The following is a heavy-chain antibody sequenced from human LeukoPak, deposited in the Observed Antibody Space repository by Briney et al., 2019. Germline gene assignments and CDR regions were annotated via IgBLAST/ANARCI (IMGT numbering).Heavy chain of an antibody. D-gene: IGHD2-15*01. V-gene: IGHV1-8*01. J-gene: IGHJ4*02. CDR2: MNPNSGNT. Sequence: ASVKVSCKASGYTVTSYDINWVRQATGQGLEWMGWMNPNSGNTGYAQKFQGRVTMTRNTSINTAYMELSSLSSEDTAVYYCARPQHCAGGNCYVYFDYWGQRALITVSS. CDR1: GYTVTSYD. CDR3: ARPQHCAGGNCYVYFDY.